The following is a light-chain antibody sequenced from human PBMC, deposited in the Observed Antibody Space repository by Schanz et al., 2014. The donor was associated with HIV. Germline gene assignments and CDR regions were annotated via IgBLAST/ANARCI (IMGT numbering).Light chain of an antibody. CDR2: RNN. CDR3: ATWVDSLNGWV. J-gene: IGLJ3*02. V-gene: IGLV1-44*01. Sequence: QSVLTQPPSASGTPGQRVTISCSVSRSNIGSNAVNWFQQLPGTAPKLLIYRNNQRPSGVPDRFSGSGSGTSASLAISGLRSEDEADYYCATWVDSLNGWVFGGGTKLTVL. CDR1: RSNIGSNA.